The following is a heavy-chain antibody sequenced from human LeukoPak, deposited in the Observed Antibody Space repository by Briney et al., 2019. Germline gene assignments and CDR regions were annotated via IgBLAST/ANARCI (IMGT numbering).Heavy chain of an antibody. V-gene: IGHV4-59*01. CDR2: IYYSGST. J-gene: IGHJ4*02. D-gene: IGHD3-9*01. CDR1: GGSISSYY. CDR3: ARGADILTGYKVLFDY. Sequence: SETLSLTCTVSGGSISSYYWSWIRQPPGKGLEWIGYIYYSGSTNYNPSLKSRVTISVDTSKNQFSLKLSSVTAADTAVYYCARGADILTGYKVLFDYWGQGTLVTVSS.